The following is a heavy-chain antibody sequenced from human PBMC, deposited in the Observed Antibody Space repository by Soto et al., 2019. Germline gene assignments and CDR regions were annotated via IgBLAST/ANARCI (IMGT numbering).Heavy chain of an antibody. J-gene: IGHJ4*02. V-gene: IGHV4-31*03. CDR3: ARGSYYYDSSGPPPPIDY. CDR2: IYYSGST. D-gene: IGHD3-22*01. CDR1: GGSISSGGYY. Sequence: SETLSLTCTVSGGSISSGGYYWSWIRQHPGKGLEWIGYIYYSGSTYYNPSLKSRVTISVDTSKNQFSLKLSSVTAADTAVYYCARGSYYYDSSGPPPPIDYWGQGTLVTVSS.